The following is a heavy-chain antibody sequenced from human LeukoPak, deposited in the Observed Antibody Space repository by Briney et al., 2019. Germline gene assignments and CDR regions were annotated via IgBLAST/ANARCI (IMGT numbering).Heavy chain of an antibody. CDR2: MNPNSGNT. D-gene: IGHD1-1*01. CDR1: GYTFTSYD. J-gene: IGHJ4*02. CDR3: ARQWRVSGWKRIGY. V-gene: IGHV1-8*01. Sequence: ASVKVSCKASGYTFTSYDINWVRQATGQGLEWMGWMNPNSGNTGYAQKFQGRVTMTRNTSISTAYMELSSVRSEDTAVYYCARQWRVSGWKRIGYWGKGTLVTVSS.